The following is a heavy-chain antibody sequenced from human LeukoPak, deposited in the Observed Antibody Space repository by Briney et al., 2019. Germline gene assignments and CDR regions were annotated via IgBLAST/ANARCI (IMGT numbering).Heavy chain of an antibody. CDR2: ISSSSSYI. V-gene: IGHV3-21*01. Sequence: RGSPGHSCAASGFTFSSYSMNWGPQAPGKGLEWVSSISSSSSYIYYADSVKGPFTISRDNAKNSLYLQMNSLRAEDTAVYYCARDNGGYYDSSRSQGYWGQGTLVTVSS. J-gene: IGHJ4*02. CDR1: GFTFSSYS. CDR3: ARDNGGYYDSSRSQGY. D-gene: IGHD3-3*01.